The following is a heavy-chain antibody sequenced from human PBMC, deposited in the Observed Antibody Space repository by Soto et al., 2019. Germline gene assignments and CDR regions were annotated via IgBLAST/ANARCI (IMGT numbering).Heavy chain of an antibody. D-gene: IGHD4-17*01. CDR1: GGTFSSYT. V-gene: IGHV1-69*02. CDR2: IIPILGIA. CDR3: ASHYGDYEAAFDI. Sequence: ASVKVSCKASGGTFSSYTISWVRQAPGQGLEWMGRIIPILGIANYAQKFQGRVTITADKSTSTAYMELSSLRSEDTAVYYCASHYGDYEAAFDIWGQGTMVTVSS. J-gene: IGHJ3*02.